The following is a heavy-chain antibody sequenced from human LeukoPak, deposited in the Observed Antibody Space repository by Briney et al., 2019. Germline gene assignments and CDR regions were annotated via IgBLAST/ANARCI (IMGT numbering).Heavy chain of an antibody. J-gene: IGHJ6*03. CDR2: IYYTGST. D-gene: IGHD1-26*01. Sequence: SETLSLTCTVSGGSVSDYYWSWIRQSPGKGLEWIGYIYYTGSTSYNPSLRSRVTMSADTSKNQFSLKLSSVTAADTAVYYCARLKRYSGSYYVGFNYYYYYMDVWGKGTTVTISS. CDR1: GGSVSDYY. CDR3: ARLKRYSGSYYVGFNYYYYYMDV. V-gene: IGHV4-59*02.